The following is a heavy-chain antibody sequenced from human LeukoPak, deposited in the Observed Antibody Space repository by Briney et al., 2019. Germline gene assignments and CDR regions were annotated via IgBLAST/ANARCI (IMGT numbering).Heavy chain of an antibody. CDR2: INPNSGGT. Sequence: ASVKVSCKASGYTFTGYYMHWVRQAPGQGLEWMGWINPNSGGTNYAQKFQGRVTVTRDTSISTAYMELSRLRSDDTAVYYCARVASPTLRFLEWLPSFDYWGQGTLVTVSS. CDR1: GYTFTGYY. V-gene: IGHV1-2*02. J-gene: IGHJ4*02. D-gene: IGHD3-3*01. CDR3: ARVASPTLRFLEWLPSFDY.